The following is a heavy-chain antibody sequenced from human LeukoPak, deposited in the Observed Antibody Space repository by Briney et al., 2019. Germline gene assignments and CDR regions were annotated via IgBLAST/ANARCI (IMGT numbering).Heavy chain of an antibody. Sequence: GGSLRLSCAASGFTFSSYAMHWVRQAPGKGLEWVAVISYDGSNKYYADSVKGRFTVSRDNSKNTLYLQMNSLRAEDTAVYYCARGPQVYYDSSGYYYVANAFDIWGQGTMVTVSS. CDR2: ISYDGSNK. V-gene: IGHV3-30*04. D-gene: IGHD3-22*01. CDR3: ARGPQVYYDSSGYYYVANAFDI. J-gene: IGHJ3*02. CDR1: GFTFSSYA.